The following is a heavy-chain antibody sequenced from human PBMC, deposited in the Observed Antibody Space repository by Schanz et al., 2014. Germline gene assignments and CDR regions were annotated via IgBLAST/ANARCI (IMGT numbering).Heavy chain of an antibody. CDR2: ISPYNGNT. D-gene: IGHD6-6*01. CDR1: GYTFNNYTYV. CDR3: ARDQSPYTNSSDVRYFDY. J-gene: IGHJ4*02. V-gene: IGHV1-18*01. Sequence: QVLQVQSGSELKKPGTSVKVSCKASGYTFNNYTYVMIWVRQAPGQGLEWMGWISPYNGNTNYAQKLQGRVTMTADTSTSTAYMDLRSLRSDDTAVYYCARDQSPYTNSSDVRYFDYCGQGSLVTVSS.